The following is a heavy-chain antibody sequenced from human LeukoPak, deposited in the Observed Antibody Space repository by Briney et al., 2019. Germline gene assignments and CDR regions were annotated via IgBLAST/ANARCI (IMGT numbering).Heavy chain of an antibody. Sequence: SETLSLTCTVSGGSVTRGNYYWSWIRQPPGKGLEWIGYIYYSDSTYYNPSLESRVTIAVDTSKNQFSLKLSSVTAADTAVYYCASGGTDYYFDYWGQGTPVTVSS. CDR2: IYYSDST. CDR3: ASGGTDYYFDY. D-gene: IGHD1-26*01. CDR1: GGSVTRGNYY. V-gene: IGHV4-30-4*01. J-gene: IGHJ4*02.